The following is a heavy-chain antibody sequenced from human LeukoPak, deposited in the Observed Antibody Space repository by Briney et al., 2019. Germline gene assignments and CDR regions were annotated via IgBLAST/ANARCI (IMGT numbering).Heavy chain of an antibody. CDR1: GFTFSSYG. J-gene: IGHJ4*02. CDR3: ATDGKLGYYDTSVFFPDY. V-gene: IGHV3-30*02. D-gene: IGHD3-22*01. CDR2: IRYTGSNK. Sequence: GGSLRLSCAASGFTFSSYGMHWVRQAPGKGLEWVAFIRYTGSNKYYADSVKGRFTISRDNSKNTLYLQMNGLRAEDTAVYYCATDGKLGYYDTSVFFPDYWGQGPLVPVPS.